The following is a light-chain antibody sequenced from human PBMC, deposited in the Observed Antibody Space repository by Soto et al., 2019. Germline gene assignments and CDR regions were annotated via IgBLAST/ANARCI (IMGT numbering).Light chain of an antibody. CDR1: TSDVAYYDL. V-gene: IGLV2-23*02. J-gene: IGLJ2*01. Sequence: SVLTQPASLSGAPGQSITISWAGTTSDVAYYDLVSWYQQHPGRAPKLLIYEVDKRPTGISVRFSGSKSGATASLTISGLLPEDEAVYFCCTYAGHVPKLGGGTK. CDR3: CTYAGHVPK. CDR2: EVD.